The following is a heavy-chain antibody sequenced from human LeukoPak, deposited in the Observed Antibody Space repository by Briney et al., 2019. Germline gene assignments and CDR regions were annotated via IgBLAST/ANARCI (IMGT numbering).Heavy chain of an antibody. D-gene: IGHD6-6*01. CDR3: AKRQLPGL. CDR2: ISYDGSNK. J-gene: IGHJ4*02. V-gene: IGHV3-30-3*01. CDR1: GFTFSSYA. Sequence: GRSLRLSCAASGFTFSSYAMHWVRQAPGKGLEWVAVISYDGSNKYYADSVKGRFTISRDNSKNTLYLQMNSLRAEDTAVYYCAKRQLPGLGGQGTLVTVSS.